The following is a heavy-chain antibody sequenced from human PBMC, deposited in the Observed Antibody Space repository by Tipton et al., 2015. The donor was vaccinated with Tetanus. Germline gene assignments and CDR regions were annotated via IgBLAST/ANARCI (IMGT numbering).Heavy chain of an antibody. V-gene: IGHV5-51*01. CDR2: IYPGDSDT. J-gene: IGHJ5*02. D-gene: IGHD3-3*01. Sequence: EVQLVQSGAEVKKPGESLKISCKGSGYSFTSYWIGWVRQMPGKGLEWMGIIYPGDSDTRYSPSFQGQVTISADKSISTAYLQWSSLKASDTAMYYCARCAEWAYSSRTTHHNWFDPWGQGTLVTVSS. CDR1: GYSFTSYW. CDR3: ARCAEWAYSSRTTHHNWFDP.